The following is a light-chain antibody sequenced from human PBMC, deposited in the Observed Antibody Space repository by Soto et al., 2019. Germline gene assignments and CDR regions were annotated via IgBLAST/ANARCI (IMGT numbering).Light chain of an antibody. Sequence: QSALTQPRSVSGSPGQSVTISCTGTSSDVGGYNYVSWYQQHPGKAPKLMNYDVSKRPSGVPDRFSGSKSGNTASLTISGLQAEDEADYYCCSYAGSYTYDVFGTGTKVTVL. J-gene: IGLJ1*01. CDR2: DVS. CDR1: SSDVGGYNY. CDR3: CSYAGSYTYDV. V-gene: IGLV2-11*01.